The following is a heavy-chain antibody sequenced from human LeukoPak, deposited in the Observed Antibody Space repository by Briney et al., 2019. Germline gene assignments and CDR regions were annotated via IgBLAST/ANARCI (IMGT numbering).Heavy chain of an antibody. CDR3: ARGVSVVAASYNWFDP. Sequence: SETLSLTCAVYGESFSGYYWSWIRQPPGKGLEWIGDVNHSGSANYNPSLKSRVTMSVDTSKNQFSLKLSSVTAADTAVYYCARGVSVVAASYNWFDPWGQGTLVTVSS. CDR1: GESFSGYY. J-gene: IGHJ5*02. D-gene: IGHD2-15*01. CDR2: VNHSGSA. V-gene: IGHV4-34*01.